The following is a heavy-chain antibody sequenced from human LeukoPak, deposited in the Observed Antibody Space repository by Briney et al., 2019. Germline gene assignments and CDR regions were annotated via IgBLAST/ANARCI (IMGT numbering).Heavy chain of an antibody. D-gene: IGHD2-2*01. V-gene: IGHV3-21*01. CDR1: GFTFSTYG. CDR3: AGVGCSSTNCYDFDY. Sequence: GGSLRLSCAASGFTFSTYGMNRVRQAPGKGLEWVSSISSSSSYIYYADSVKGRFTISRDNAENSLYLQLNSLRAEDTAVYYCAGVGCSSTNCYDFDYWGQGTLVTVSS. J-gene: IGHJ4*02. CDR2: ISSSSSYI.